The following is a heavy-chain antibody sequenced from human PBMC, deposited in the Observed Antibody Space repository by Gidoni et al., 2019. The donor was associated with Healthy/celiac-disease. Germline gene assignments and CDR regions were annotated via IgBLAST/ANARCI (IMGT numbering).Heavy chain of an antibody. CDR1: GGTCSSYS. J-gene: IGHJ6*04. Sequence: QVQLVQSGAEVKNPGSSVKVSCKASGGTCSSYSISWVRQAPGQGLEWMGGIIPIFGPANYAQKFQGRVTITADESTSTAYMELSSLRSEDTAVYYCARDLRSTIFGVVITFRGGMDVWGKGTTVTVSS. D-gene: IGHD3-3*01. CDR2: IIPIFGPA. V-gene: IGHV1-69*01. CDR3: ARDLRSTIFGVVITFRGGMDV.